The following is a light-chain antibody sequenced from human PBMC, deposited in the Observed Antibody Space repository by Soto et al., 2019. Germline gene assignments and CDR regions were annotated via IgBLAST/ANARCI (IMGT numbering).Light chain of an antibody. Sequence: EIVMTQSPATLSVFPGERATLSCRASQSVSSNLAWYQQKPGQAPTLLIYGASARATGIPARFSGSGSGTEFTLTISSLQSGDFAVYYCQHYNNWPFTFGQGTKLEIK. J-gene: IGKJ2*01. V-gene: IGKV3-15*01. CDR2: GAS. CDR3: QHYNNWPFT. CDR1: QSVSSN.